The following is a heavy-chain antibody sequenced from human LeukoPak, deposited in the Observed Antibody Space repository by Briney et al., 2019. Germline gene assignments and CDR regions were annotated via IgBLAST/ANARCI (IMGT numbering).Heavy chain of an antibody. Sequence: GVLRLSCAASGFTFSYYAMSWVRQAPGKGLEWVSAISGSGDSTDYADFVKGRFTISRDNSKNTLYLQMNSLRAEDTAVYYCAKVKASWWDLLFDYWGQGTQVTVSS. CDR1: GFTFSYYA. CDR2: ISGSGDST. V-gene: IGHV3-23*01. J-gene: IGHJ4*02. D-gene: IGHD1-26*01. CDR3: AKVKASWWDLLFDY.